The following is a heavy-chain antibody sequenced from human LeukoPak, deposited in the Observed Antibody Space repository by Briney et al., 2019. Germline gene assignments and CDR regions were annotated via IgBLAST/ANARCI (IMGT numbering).Heavy chain of an antibody. D-gene: IGHD3-22*01. CDR2: INPNSGRT. CDR3: ARGTYYDSSAYSGVRLFDY. CDR1: GYTFTGYY. J-gene: IGHJ4*02. V-gene: IGHV1-2*02. Sequence: ASVKVSCEASGYTFTGYYMRWVRQAPGQGLEWMGWINPNSGRTNYALKFQGRVTMTGDTSISTAYMELTRLTSDDTAVYYCARGTYYDSSAYSGVRLFDYWGQGTLVTVSS.